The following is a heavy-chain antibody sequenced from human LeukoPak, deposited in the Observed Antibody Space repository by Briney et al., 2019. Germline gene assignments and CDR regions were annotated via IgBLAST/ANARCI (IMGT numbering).Heavy chain of an antibody. D-gene: IGHD5-12*01. Sequence: ASVKDSCKAFGYSLTNYYVHWVRQAPVQGLEWMGEINTSGGTTSYAQKFQGRITVSRDTYTNTDYMDLSSRRSEDTATYYCARGAPTTRIGAGRFDYWGQGSLLTVAS. CDR2: INTSGGTT. V-gene: IGHV1-46*01. CDR1: GYSLTNYY. CDR3: ARGAPTTRIGAGRFDY. J-gene: IGHJ4*02.